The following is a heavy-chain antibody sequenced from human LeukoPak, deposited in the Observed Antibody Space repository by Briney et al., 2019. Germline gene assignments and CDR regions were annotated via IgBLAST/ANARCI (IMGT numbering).Heavy chain of an antibody. CDR3: AKDLDSSGWYSFDY. Sequence: GGSLRLSCAASGFTFSSYAMSWVRQAPGKGLEWVSAINDSGGSTYYADSVKGRFTTSRDNSKNTLYLQMNGLRAEDTAVYYCAKDLDSSGWYSFDYWGQRTLVTVSS. CDR2: INDSGGST. V-gene: IGHV3-23*01. D-gene: IGHD6-13*01. J-gene: IGHJ4*02. CDR1: GFTFSSYA.